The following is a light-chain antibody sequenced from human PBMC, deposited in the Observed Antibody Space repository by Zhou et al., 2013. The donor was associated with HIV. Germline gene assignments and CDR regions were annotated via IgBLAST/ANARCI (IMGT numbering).Light chain of an antibody. CDR3: QQYGTSPWT. J-gene: IGKJ1*01. CDR1: QSVSTN. Sequence: EVVMTQSPATLSVSPGDRAALSCRASQSVSTNLAWYQQKPGQAPRLLIYAASTRATGIPDRFNGGGSGTNFTLTISRLEPEDFAVYYCQQYGTSPWTFGQGTKVEIK. V-gene: IGKV3-15*01. CDR2: AAS.